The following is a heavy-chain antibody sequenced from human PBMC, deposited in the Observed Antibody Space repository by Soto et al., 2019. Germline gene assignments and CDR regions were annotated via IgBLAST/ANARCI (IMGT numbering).Heavy chain of an antibody. Sequence: ASVKVSCKASGYTFTSYYMNWVRQAPGQGLEWLGIINPSGGIANYAQKFQGRVTITADKSTSTAYLELSSLRSEDTAVYYCAKVASPSDYGDYVGDYWGQGTLVTVSS. CDR2: INPSGGIA. J-gene: IGHJ4*02. CDR3: AKVASPSDYGDYVGDY. D-gene: IGHD4-17*01. V-gene: IGHV1-46*01. CDR1: GYTFTSYY.